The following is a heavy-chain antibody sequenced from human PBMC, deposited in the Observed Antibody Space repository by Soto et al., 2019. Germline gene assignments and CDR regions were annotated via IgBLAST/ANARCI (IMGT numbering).Heavy chain of an antibody. CDR2: WSYEGSEE. V-gene: IGHV3-30*03. Sequence: RRLSCAASGFNFGVFGMHWVRQAPGKGLEWLSVWSYEGSEEYYADSVRGRFTISRDNSKNTLFLQMDSLRVDDTGVYYCALTRRSSLLDVAGPGFEYWGQGTLVTVSS. CDR1: GFNFGVFG. J-gene: IGHJ4*02. D-gene: IGHD6-19*01. CDR3: ALTRRSSLLDVAGPGFEY.